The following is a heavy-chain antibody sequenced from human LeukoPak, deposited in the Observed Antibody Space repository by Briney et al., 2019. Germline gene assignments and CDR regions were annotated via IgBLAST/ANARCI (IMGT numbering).Heavy chain of an antibody. J-gene: IGHJ4*02. Sequence: SETLSLTCAFYGGSFSGYSLTWIRQPPGKGLEWIGEINHSGSTNYNPSLKSRVTISVDTSKNQFSLKLSSVTAADTAVYYCARGRRWLQLNYWGQGTLVTVSS. CDR1: GGSFSGYS. CDR2: INHSGST. CDR3: ARGRRWLQLNY. V-gene: IGHV4-34*01. D-gene: IGHD5-12*01.